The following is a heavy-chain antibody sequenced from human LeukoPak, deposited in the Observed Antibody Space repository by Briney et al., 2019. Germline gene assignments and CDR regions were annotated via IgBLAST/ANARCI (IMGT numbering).Heavy chain of an antibody. CDR3: ARDSGVGATIHWFDP. D-gene: IGHD1-26*01. Sequence: TSETLSLTCTVSGVSISSSNSYWGWIRQPPGKGLEWIGSIYYSGSTYYNPSLKSRVTISVDTSKNQFSLKLSSVTAADTAVYYCARDSGVGATIHWFDPWGQGTLVTVSS. V-gene: IGHV4-39*07. CDR1: GVSISSSNSY. CDR2: IYYSGST. J-gene: IGHJ5*02.